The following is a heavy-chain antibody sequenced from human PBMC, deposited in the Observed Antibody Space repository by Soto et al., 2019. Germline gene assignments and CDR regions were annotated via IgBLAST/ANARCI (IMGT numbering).Heavy chain of an antibody. CDR1: GFTYSYYW. Sequence: VGSLRLSCVASGFTYSYYWMSWVRQAPGKGLEWVANIKQDGSEKYYVDSVKGRFTISRDNAKNSLYLQMNSLRAEDTAVYYCARHLRMTYYYGMDVWGQGTTVTVSS. CDR3: ARHLRMTYYYGMDV. J-gene: IGHJ6*02. V-gene: IGHV3-7*03. CDR2: IKQDGSEK. D-gene: IGHD2-15*01.